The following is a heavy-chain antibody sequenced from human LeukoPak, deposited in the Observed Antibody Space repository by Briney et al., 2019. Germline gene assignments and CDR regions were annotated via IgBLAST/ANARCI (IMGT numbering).Heavy chain of an antibody. J-gene: IGHJ5*02. Sequence: GGSLRLSCAASGFTFSSYAMHWVRQAPGKGLEYVSAISSNGGSTYYANSVKGRFTISRDNSKNTLHLQMGSLRAEDMAVYYCARCKWSGSYFWFDPWGQGTLVTVSS. CDR1: GFTFSSYA. D-gene: IGHD1-26*01. V-gene: IGHV3-64*01. CDR3: ARCKWSGSYFWFDP. CDR2: ISSNGGST.